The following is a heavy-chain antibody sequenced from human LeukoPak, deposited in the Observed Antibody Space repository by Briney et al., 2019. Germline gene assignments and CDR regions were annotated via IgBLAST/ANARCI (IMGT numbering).Heavy chain of an antibody. CDR3: ARERTAQAFDI. V-gene: IGHV4-39*07. J-gene: IGHJ3*02. CDR2: IYDSGST. Sequence: PSETLSLTCTVSGGSIRSSYYYWGWIRQPPGKGLEWIGSIYDSGSTYYNPSLKSRVTISVDTSKNQFSLKLSSVTAADTAVYYCARERTAQAFDIWGQGTMVTVSS. CDR1: GGSIRSSYYY. D-gene: IGHD5-18*01.